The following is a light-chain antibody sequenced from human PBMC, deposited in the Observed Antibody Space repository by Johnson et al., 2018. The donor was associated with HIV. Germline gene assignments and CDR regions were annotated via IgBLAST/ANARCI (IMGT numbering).Light chain of an antibody. CDR2: EKN. CDR1: SSNIGNNY. CDR3: GTWDSSLSALYV. Sequence: QSVLTQPPSVSAAPGQKVTISCSGSSSNIGNNYVSWYQQLPGTSPKLLIYEKNKRPSGIPDRFSASKSGTSAILDITGLQTGDEADYYCGTWDSSLSALYVFGTSTKVTVL. V-gene: IGLV1-51*02. J-gene: IGLJ1*01.